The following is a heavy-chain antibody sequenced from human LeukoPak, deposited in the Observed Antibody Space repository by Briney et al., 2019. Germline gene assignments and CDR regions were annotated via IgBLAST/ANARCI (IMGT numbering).Heavy chain of an antibody. J-gene: IGHJ6*03. CDR3: ARGVVSGRFGDYYYYMDV. Sequence: SETLSLTCAVYGGSFSGHYWTWIRQPPGEGLQWIGEVNDRGSANYNPSLKSRLTISEDKSKNQFSLRLPSVTAADTAVYYCARGVVSGRFGDYYYYMDVWGIGTTVTVSS. V-gene: IGHV4-34*01. CDR1: GGSFSGHY. D-gene: IGHD3-16*01. CDR2: VNDRGSA.